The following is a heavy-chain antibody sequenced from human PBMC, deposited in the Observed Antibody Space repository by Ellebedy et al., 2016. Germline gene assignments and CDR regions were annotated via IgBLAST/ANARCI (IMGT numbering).Heavy chain of an antibody. V-gene: IGHV3-7*03. CDR1: GFTSSAYW. J-gene: IGHJ4*02. Sequence: GESLKISXAASGFTSSAYWMSWVRQAPGKGLEWVANIKQDGSEKYYVDSVKGRFTISRDNAKNSLYLQMNSLRTEDTALYYCRQGHYADYWGQGTLVTVSS. CDR2: IKQDGSEK. CDR3: RQGHYADY.